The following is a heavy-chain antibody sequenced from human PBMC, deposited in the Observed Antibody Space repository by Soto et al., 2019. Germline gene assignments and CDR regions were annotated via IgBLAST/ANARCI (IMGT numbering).Heavy chain of an antibody. D-gene: IGHD5-18*01. CDR2: LVPQFGTP. Sequence: QVQLVQPGAEVKKPGSSVKVSCLASRGTFNRYAINWVRQAPGHGLEWLGALVPQFGTPNYAQKFQDRVTIVADESTNTTSMELRGLTSDDTAVYYCARQNRDTPMVPFDVWGQGTLVTVSS. V-gene: IGHV1-69*01. J-gene: IGHJ4*02. CDR3: ARQNRDTPMVPFDV. CDR1: RGTFNRYA.